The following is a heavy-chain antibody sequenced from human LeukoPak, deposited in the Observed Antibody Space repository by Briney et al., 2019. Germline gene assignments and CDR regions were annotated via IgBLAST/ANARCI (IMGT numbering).Heavy chain of an antibody. J-gene: IGHJ4*02. D-gene: IGHD3-10*01. Sequence: GGSLRLSCAASGLTFSNYGMHWVRQAPGKGLEWVAVIWYDGSNKYYADSVKGRFTISRDNSKNTLYLQMNSLRAEDTAVYYCARIWFGEASVDYWGQGTLVTVSS. CDR2: IWYDGSNK. V-gene: IGHV3-33*01. CDR3: ARIWFGEASVDY. CDR1: GLTFSNYG.